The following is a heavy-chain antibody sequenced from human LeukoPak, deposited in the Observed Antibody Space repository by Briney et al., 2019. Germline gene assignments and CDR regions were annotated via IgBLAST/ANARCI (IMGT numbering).Heavy chain of an antibody. Sequence: GRSLRLSCAGSGFTFSSYWMSWVRQAPGKGLEWVANIKEDGSEKYYVDSVKGRFTISRDNAKNSVYLQMSSLRAEDTAVYYCAKDTWIVVAATSVLDYWGQGTLVTVSS. V-gene: IGHV3-7*03. CDR3: AKDTWIVVAATSVLDY. CDR1: GFTFSSYW. J-gene: IGHJ4*02. CDR2: IKEDGSEK. D-gene: IGHD2-15*01.